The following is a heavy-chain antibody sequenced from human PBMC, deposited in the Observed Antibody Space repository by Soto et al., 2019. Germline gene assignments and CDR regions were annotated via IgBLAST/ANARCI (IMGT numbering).Heavy chain of an antibody. J-gene: IGHJ4*02. V-gene: IGHV3-72*01. D-gene: IGHD4-17*01. Sequence: GWSLRLSCAASGFTFSDHYMDLVRQAPGKGLEWVGRTRNKANSHTTEYAASVKGRFTISRDDSKNSLYLQMNSLKVEDTAVYYCARANTVTEYWGKGALVTVSS. CDR1: GFTFSDHY. CDR3: ARANTVTEY. CDR2: TRNKANSHTT.